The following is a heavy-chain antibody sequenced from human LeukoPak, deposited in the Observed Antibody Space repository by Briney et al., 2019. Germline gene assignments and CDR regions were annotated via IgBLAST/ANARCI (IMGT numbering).Heavy chain of an antibody. CDR3: AKDLPEYSFGRMFDY. CDR1: GFTFSDYY. CDR2: TRNKDRSYST. J-gene: IGHJ4*02. D-gene: IGHD5-18*01. V-gene: IGHV3-72*01. Sequence: PGGSLRLSCAVSGFTFSDYYMAWVRQAPGKGLEWVARTRNKDRSYSTEYAPPVQGRFFISRDDSKDSLHLQMDTLKTEDTAVYYCAKDLPEYSFGRMFDYWGQGTLVTVSS.